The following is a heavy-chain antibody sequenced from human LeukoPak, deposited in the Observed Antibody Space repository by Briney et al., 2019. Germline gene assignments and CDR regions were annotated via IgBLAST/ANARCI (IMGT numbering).Heavy chain of an antibody. J-gene: IGHJ4*02. D-gene: IGHD6-19*01. V-gene: IGHV5-51*01. Sequence: GESLKISCKGSGYTFTNYWIGWVRQMPGKGLEWMGIIYPGDSDTRYSPSFQGQVTISADKSISTAYLQWSSLKASDTAMYYCARGTGPGDIAVADNFDYWGQGTLVTVSS. CDR2: IYPGDSDT. CDR1: GYTFTNYW. CDR3: ARGTGPGDIAVADNFDY.